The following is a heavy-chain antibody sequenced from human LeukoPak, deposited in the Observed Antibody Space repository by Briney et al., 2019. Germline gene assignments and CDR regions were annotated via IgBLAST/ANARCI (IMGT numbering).Heavy chain of an antibody. Sequence: PGGSLRLSCAASGFTFSSYWMSWVRQAPGKGLEWVANIKQDGSEKYYVDSMKGRFTISRDNAKNSLYLQMNSLRAEDTAVYYCARRIAVAGIRPGYYYYMDVWGKGTTVTVSS. CDR2: IKQDGSEK. CDR1: GFTFSSYW. D-gene: IGHD6-19*01. J-gene: IGHJ6*03. CDR3: ARRIAVAGIRPGYYYYMDV. V-gene: IGHV3-7*01.